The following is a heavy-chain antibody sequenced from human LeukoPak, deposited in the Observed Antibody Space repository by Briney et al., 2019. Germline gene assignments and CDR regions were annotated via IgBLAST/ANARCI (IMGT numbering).Heavy chain of an antibody. CDR1: GGSISSYY. CDR2: IYYSGST. J-gene: IGHJ6*02. D-gene: IGHD5-18*01. CDR3: ARHGQLWSRSMNYGMDV. V-gene: IGHV4-59*08. Sequence: SETLSLTCTVSGGSISSYYWSWIRQPPGKGLEWIGYIYYSGSTNYNPFLKSRVTISVDTSKNQFSLKLSSVTAADTAVYYCARHGQLWSRSMNYGMDVWGQGTTVTVSS.